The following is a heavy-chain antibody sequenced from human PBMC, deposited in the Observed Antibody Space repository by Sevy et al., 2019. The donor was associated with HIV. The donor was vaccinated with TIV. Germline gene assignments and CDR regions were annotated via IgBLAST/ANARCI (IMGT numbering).Heavy chain of an antibody. D-gene: IGHD2-15*01. Sequence: ASVKVSCKASGYTFTCYGISWVRQAPGQGLEWMGWISAYNGNTNYAQRLQGRVTMTTDTSTSTAYMELRSLRSDDTAVYYCARAAYCSGGSCYPFGFDPWGQGALVTVSS. V-gene: IGHV1-18*01. CDR2: ISAYNGNT. CDR1: GYTFTCYG. J-gene: IGHJ5*02. CDR3: ARAAYCSGGSCYPFGFDP.